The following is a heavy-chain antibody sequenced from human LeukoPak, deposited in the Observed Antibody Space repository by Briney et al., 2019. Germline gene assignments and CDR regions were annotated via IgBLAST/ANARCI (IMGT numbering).Heavy chain of an antibody. Sequence: GGSLRLSCAASGFTFSSYAMSWVRQAPGKGLEWVSVIYSGGSTYYADSVKGRFTISRDNSKNTLYLQMNSLRAEDTAVYYCARSDCGGDCFKYYYYGMDVWGQGTTVTVSS. CDR2: IYSGGST. CDR3: ARSDCGGDCFKYYYYGMDV. J-gene: IGHJ6*02. V-gene: IGHV3-53*01. CDR1: GFTFSSYA. D-gene: IGHD2-21*02.